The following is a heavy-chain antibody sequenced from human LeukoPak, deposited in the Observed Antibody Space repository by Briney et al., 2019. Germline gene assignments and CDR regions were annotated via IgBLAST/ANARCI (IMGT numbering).Heavy chain of an antibody. V-gene: IGHV4-59*03. J-gene: IGHJ5*01. CDR2: IHYSGSS. Sequence: NPSETLSLTCTVSGDSTSNFYWNWIRQSPGKGLEWIGNIHYSGSSVYNPSLKSRGTISIDTSRRQFFLKLNSVTAADTAVYFCALAPNSNWFDFWGPGTLVTVSS. CDR3: ALAPNSNWFDF. CDR1: GDSTSNFY. D-gene: IGHD2-8*01.